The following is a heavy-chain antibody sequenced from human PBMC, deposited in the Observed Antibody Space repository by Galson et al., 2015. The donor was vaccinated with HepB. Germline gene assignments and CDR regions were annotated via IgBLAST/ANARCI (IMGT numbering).Heavy chain of an antibody. V-gene: IGHV1-3*01. CDR2: INAGNGNT. Sequence: SVKVSCKASGYTFTSYAMHWVRQAPGQRLEWMGWINAGNGNTKYSQKFQGRVTITRDTSASTAYMELSSLRSEDTAVYYCARDSDSGYGVDAFDIWGQGTMVTVSS. CDR3: ARDSDSGYGVDAFDI. J-gene: IGHJ3*02. CDR1: GYTFTSYA. D-gene: IGHD5-12*01.